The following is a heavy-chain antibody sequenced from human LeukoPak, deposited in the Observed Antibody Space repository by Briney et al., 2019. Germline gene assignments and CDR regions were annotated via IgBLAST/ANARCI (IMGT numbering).Heavy chain of an antibody. CDR3: ARDGIAAAGTMDY. CDR1: GFTFSSYG. V-gene: IGHV3-30*03. CDR2: ISYDGSNK. J-gene: IGHJ4*02. Sequence: GGSLRLSCAASGFTFSSYGMHWVRQAPGKGLEWVAVISYDGSNKYYADSVKGRFTISRDNSKNTLYLQMNSLRAEDTAVYYCARDGIAAAGTMDYWGQGTLVTVSS. D-gene: IGHD6-13*01.